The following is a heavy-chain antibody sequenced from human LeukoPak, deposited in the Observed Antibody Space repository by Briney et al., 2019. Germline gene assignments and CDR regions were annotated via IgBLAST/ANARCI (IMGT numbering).Heavy chain of an antibody. CDR1: GGTFSSYA. V-gene: IGHV1-69*05. CDR2: IIPIFGTA. J-gene: IGHJ4*02. CDR3: ARSHYYDSSGYYYAVDY. D-gene: IGHD3-22*01. Sequence: ASVKVSCKASGGTFSSYAISWVRQAPGQGLEWMGGIIPIFGTAYYAQKFQGRVTITTDESTSTAYMELSSLRSEDTAVYYCARSHYYDSSGYYYAVDYWGQGTLVTVSS.